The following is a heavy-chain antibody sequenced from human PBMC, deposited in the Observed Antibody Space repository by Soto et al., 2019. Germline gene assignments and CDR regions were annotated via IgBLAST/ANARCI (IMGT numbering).Heavy chain of an antibody. J-gene: IGHJ6*04. CDR2: MYSGGET. Sequence: EVQLVEFGGGLVQPGGSLRLSCVASGFTVSNNYMTWVRQAPGKGLEWVSNMYSGGETFYTDSVKGRFTISRDSSTNTLYLQMDNVRAEDTAVYYCARDPGVNWAWGKGTTVTVSS. CDR1: GFTVSNNY. D-gene: IGHD2-8*01. CDR3: ARDPGVNWA. V-gene: IGHV3-66*01.